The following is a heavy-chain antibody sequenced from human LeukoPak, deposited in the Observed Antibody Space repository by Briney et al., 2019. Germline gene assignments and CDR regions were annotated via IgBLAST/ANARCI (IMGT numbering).Heavy chain of an antibody. CDR1: GGSISSYY. V-gene: IGHV4-59*01. CDR2: IYYSGNT. J-gene: IGHJ4*02. Sequence: SETLSLTCTVSGGSISSYYWSWIRQPPGKGLEWIGYIYYSGNTNYNPSLKSRVTISVDTPKNQFSLKLSSVIAADTAVYYCARKSRGYSGSYDYWGQGTLVTVSS. CDR3: ARKSRGYSGSYDY. D-gene: IGHD1-26*01.